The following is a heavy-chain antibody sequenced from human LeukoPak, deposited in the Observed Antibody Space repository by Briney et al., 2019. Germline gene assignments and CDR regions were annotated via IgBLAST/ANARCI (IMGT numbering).Heavy chain of an antibody. J-gene: IGHJ4*02. CDR3: ATDRGWRTSGYYLYYFEY. V-gene: IGHV3-7*01. CDR1: GFTFSSYW. CDR2: INHNGNVN. Sequence: GGSLRLSCAASGFTFSSYWMNWARQAPGKGLEWVASINHNGNVNYYVDSVKGRFTISRDNAMNSLYLQMSSLRAEDTAVYYCATDRGWRTSGYYLYYFEYWGQGTLVTYSS. D-gene: IGHD3-3*01.